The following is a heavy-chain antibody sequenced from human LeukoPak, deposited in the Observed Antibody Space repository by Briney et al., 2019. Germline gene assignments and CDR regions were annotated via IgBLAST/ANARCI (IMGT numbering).Heavy chain of an antibody. D-gene: IGHD3-10*01. J-gene: IGHJ5*02. V-gene: IGHV1-69*13. Sequence: SVKVSCKASGGTFSSYAISWVRQAPGQGLEWMGGIIPIFGTANYAQKFQGRVTITADESTSTAYMELSSLRSEDTAVYYCARDKGYYYGSGKGNWFDPWGQGTLVTVSS. CDR2: IIPIFGTA. CDR1: GGTFSSYA. CDR3: ARDKGYYYGSGKGNWFDP.